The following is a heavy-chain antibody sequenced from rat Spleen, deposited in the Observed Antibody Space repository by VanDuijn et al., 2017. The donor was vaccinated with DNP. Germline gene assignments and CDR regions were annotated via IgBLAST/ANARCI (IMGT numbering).Heavy chain of an antibody. CDR1: GFTFSNYG. V-gene: IGHV5-19*01. J-gene: IGHJ1*01. CDR2: ISPSGGST. Sequence: EVHLVESGGGLVQPGRSLKLSCAVSGFTFSNYGMHWIRQAPTKGLEWVASISPSGGSTYYRDSVKGRFTISRDDAKSGLYLQMNSLKSEDTATYYCARGSSSIYWYFDFWGPGTMVTVSS. CDR3: ARGSSSIYWYFDF. D-gene: IGHD1-2*01.